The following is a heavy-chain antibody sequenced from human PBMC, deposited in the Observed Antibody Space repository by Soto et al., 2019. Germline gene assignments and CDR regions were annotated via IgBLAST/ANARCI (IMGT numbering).Heavy chain of an antibody. CDR1: GGSISSYY. CDR3: ARYTLTYCGGDCYSMPYYYYYGMDV. J-gene: IGHJ6*02. V-gene: IGHV4-4*07. D-gene: IGHD2-21*02. CDR2: IYTSGST. Sequence: QVQLQESGPGLVKPSETLSLTCTVSGGSISSYYWSWIRQPAGKGLEWIGRIYTSGSTNYNPSLKSRVTMSVDTSKNQVSLKLSSVTAADTAGNYCARYTLTYCGGDCYSMPYYYYYGMDVWGRGTTVTVSS.